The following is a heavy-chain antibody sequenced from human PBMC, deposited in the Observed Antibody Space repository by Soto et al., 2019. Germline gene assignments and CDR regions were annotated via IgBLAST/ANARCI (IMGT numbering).Heavy chain of an antibody. V-gene: IGHV4-39*01. CDR1: GGSISSSSYY. D-gene: IGHD5-12*01. Sequence: PSETLSLTCTVFGGSISSSSYYWGWIRQPPGKGLEWIAMIYYSGITHYNPSPKSRVTISIDTSKNQFSLKLNSVTAADTAMYYCARPARQDTVAGDYWGQGTLVTVSS. J-gene: IGHJ4*02. CDR3: ARPARQDTVAGDY. CDR2: IYYSGIT.